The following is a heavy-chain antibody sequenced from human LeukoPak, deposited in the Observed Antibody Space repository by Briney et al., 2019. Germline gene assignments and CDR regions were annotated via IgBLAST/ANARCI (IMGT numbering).Heavy chain of an antibody. J-gene: IGHJ5*02. CDR3: AKRALGTSSNANVWLDP. CDR1: GFSFSSFA. D-gene: IGHD1-1*01. V-gene: IGHV3-33*06. Sequence: GGSLRLSCAASGFSFSSFAMHWVRQAPGKGLEWVSLIWHDGSNTYYADSVKGRFTISRDNSKNTLYLQMDSLRAEDTAVYYCAKRALGTSSNANVWLDPWGQGILVTVSS. CDR2: IWHDGSNT.